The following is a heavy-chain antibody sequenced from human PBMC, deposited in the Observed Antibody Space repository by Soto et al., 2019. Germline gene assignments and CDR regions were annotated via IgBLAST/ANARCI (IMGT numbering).Heavy chain of an antibody. J-gene: IGHJ4*02. CDR3: AREAPDYFDY. CDR2: VYYSGST. Sequence: QVQLQESGPGLVKPSETLSLTCTVSGVSVTSATHYWGWVRQHPGKGLEWIGYVYYSGSTIYNPSLKSRLTLSLDTSKNPVSLKLHSVTAADTAVYYCAREAPDYFDYWGQGTLVTVSS. V-gene: IGHV4-61*01. CDR1: GVSVTSATHY.